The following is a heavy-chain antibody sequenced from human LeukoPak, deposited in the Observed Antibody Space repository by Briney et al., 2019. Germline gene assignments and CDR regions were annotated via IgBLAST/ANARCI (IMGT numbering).Heavy chain of an antibody. Sequence: GGSLRLSCAASGFTFSTYGMHWVRQAPGKGLEWVAFIRYDGSNKYYADSVRGRFTISRDSSKNTLYLQMNSLRAEDTAVYYCAKGPVVAAIRWFDPWGQGTLVTVSS. J-gene: IGHJ5*02. CDR1: GFTFSTYG. D-gene: IGHD2-15*01. V-gene: IGHV3-30*02. CDR2: IRYDGSNK. CDR3: AKGPVVAAIRWFDP.